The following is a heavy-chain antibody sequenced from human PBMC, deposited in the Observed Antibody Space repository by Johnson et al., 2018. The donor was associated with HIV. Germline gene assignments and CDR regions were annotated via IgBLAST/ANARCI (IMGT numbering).Heavy chain of an antibody. V-gene: IGHV3-13*01. Sequence: EQLVESGGGLVQPGESLRLSCAASGFTFSSYDMHWVRQSTGKGLEWVSGIGAAGETHYPDPVKGRFTVSRDNANHSLYLHMNNLRVGDTAVYYCAKGSPYTSSWLDARDIWCQGTMVTVSS. CDR3: AKGSPYTSSWLDARDI. CDR1: GFTFSSYD. J-gene: IGHJ3*02. D-gene: IGHD6-13*01. CDR2: IGAAGET.